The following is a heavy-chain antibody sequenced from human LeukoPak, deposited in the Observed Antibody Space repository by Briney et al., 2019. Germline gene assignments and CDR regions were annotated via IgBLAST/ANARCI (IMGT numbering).Heavy chain of an antibody. J-gene: IGHJ4*02. CDR3: ARGPYDSSGYYPDY. CDR1: GGSISSYY. D-gene: IGHD3-22*01. Sequence: SETLSLTCTVSGGSISSYYWSWIRQPPGKGLEWIGYTYYSGSTNYNPSLKSRVTISVDTSKNQFSLKLSSVTAADTAVYYCARGPYDSSGYYPDYWGRGTLVTVSS. V-gene: IGHV4-59*01. CDR2: TYYSGST.